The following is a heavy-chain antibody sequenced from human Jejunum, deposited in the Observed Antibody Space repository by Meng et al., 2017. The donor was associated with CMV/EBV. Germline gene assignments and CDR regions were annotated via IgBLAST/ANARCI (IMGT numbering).Heavy chain of an antibody. J-gene: IGHJ4*02. Sequence: KASGYTFTGYYMHWVRQAPGPRPEWMGWINPTSGDTTYAQQFPGRVTMTRDTSISTAYMELSSLRSDDTAVYYCATSSSGFDFWTDYWGQGTLVTVSS. CDR1: GYTFTGYY. CDR3: ATSSSGFDFWTDY. D-gene: IGHD5-12*01. V-gene: IGHV1-2*02. CDR2: INPTSGDT.